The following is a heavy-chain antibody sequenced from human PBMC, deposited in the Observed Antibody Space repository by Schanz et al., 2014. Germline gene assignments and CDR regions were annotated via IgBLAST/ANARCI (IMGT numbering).Heavy chain of an antibody. J-gene: IGHJ4*02. CDR3: ARRASCSRIGCPFDS. D-gene: IGHD2-2*01. CDR2: IWYDGSNK. CDR1: GFIFSSYG. V-gene: IGHV3-33*01. Sequence: QVQLVESGGGVVQPGRSLRLSCAASGFIFSSYGLHWVRQAPGKGLEWVAFIWYDGSNKYYADSVKGRFTISRDNSKNTLYLQMNSLRAEDTAMYYCARRASCSRIGCPFDSWGQGTLVTVSS.